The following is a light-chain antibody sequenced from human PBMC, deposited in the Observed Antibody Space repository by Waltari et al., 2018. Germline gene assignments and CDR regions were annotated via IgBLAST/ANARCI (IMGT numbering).Light chain of an antibody. Sequence: EIVLTQSPGTLSLSPGERATLSCRASQSVSSSYLAWYQQKPGQAPRLLIYGASSRATGIPDRVSGSGSGTDFTLTINRLEPEDFAVYYCQQYGSSSLTFGGGTKVEIK. V-gene: IGKV3-20*01. J-gene: IGKJ4*01. CDR2: GAS. CDR3: QQYGSSSLT. CDR1: QSVSSSY.